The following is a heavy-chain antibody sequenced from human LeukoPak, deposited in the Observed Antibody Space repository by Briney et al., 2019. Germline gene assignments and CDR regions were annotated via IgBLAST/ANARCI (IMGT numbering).Heavy chain of an antibody. D-gene: IGHD6-19*01. CDR2: IYPGDSDT. J-gene: IGHJ4*02. CDR3: ARRGRQSRQWLVDY. V-gene: IGHV5-51*01. Sequence: IIYPGDSDTRYSPSFQGQVTISADKSISTAYLQWSSLKASDTAMYYCARRGRQSRQWLVDYWGQGTLVTVSS.